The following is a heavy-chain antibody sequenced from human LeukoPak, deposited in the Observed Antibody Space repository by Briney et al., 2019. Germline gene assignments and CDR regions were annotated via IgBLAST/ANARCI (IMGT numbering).Heavy chain of an antibody. Sequence: GGSLRLSCAGSGFTLSSYAMHWVRQAPGKGLEWVAVISYDGSNKYYADSVKGRFTISRDNSKNTLYLQMNSLRAEDTAVYYCARDLFLAAAGPPDYWGQGTLVTVSS. CDR1: GFTLSSYA. CDR2: ISYDGSNK. CDR3: ARDLFLAAAGPPDY. V-gene: IGHV3-30-3*01. J-gene: IGHJ4*02. D-gene: IGHD6-13*01.